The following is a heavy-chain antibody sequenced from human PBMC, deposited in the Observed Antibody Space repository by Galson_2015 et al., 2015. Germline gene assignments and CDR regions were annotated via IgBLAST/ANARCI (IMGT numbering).Heavy chain of an antibody. Sequence: SLRLSCAASGFTFDDYAMHWVRQAPGKGLEWVSGISWNSGSIGYADSVKGRFTISRDNAKNSLYLQMNSLRAEDTALYYCAKALRLGELSLVSDLDYGGQGTLVTGSS. J-gene: IGHJ4*02. CDR2: ISWNSGSI. D-gene: IGHD3-16*02. CDR1: GFTFDDYA. V-gene: IGHV3-9*01. CDR3: AKALRLGELSLVSDLDY.